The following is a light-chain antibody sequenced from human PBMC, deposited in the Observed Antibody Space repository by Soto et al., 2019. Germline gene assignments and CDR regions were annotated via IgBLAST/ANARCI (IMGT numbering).Light chain of an antibody. J-gene: IGLJ2*01. Sequence: QSVLTQPPSASGSPGQSVTISCTGTSSDVGGYNYVSWYQQHPGKAPKLMIYEVSKRPSGVPDGFSGSKSGNTASLTVSGPQDEDEADYYCSPYGGSPNVVFGGGTQLTVL. CDR2: EVS. V-gene: IGLV2-8*01. CDR3: SPYGGSPNVV. CDR1: SSDVGGYNY.